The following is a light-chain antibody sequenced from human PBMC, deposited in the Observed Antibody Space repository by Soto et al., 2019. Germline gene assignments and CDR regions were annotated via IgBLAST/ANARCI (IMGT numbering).Light chain of an antibody. CDR1: QSISSW. Sequence: DIQMTQSPSTLSASVGDSVTITCRASQSISSWLAWYQQKPGKAPKLLIYKASSLQSEVPSRFSGSGSGTDFTLTITSLQPEDFATYYCQQSYGTPITFGQGTRLEIK. J-gene: IGKJ5*01. CDR2: KAS. CDR3: QQSYGTPIT. V-gene: IGKV1-39*01.